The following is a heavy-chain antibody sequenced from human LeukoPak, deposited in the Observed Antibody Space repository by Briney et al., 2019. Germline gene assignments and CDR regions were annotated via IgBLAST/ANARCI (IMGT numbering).Heavy chain of an antibody. CDR1: GFTFSSYA. V-gene: IGHV3-30-3*01. Sequence: PGGSLRLSCAASGFTFSSYAMHWVRQAPGKGLEWVAVISYDGSNKYYADSVKGRFTISRDNSKNTLYLQMNSLRAEDTAVYHCARKYYYYYMDVWGKGTTVTVSS. J-gene: IGHJ6*03. CDR3: ARKYYYYYMDV. CDR2: ISYDGSNK. D-gene: IGHD6-6*01.